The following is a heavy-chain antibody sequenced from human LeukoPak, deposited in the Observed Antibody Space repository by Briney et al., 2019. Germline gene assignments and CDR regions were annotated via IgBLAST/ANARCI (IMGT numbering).Heavy chain of an antibody. J-gene: IGHJ4*02. CDR3: ARRSVAGATTGYYYDS. V-gene: IGHV3-20*04. CDR2: INWNGDNP. Sequence: GGSLRLSCEASGFTFEDYGMTWVRKRPGKGLNYVCEINWNGDNPVYENSLRGRFTISRDNAKNSVYLQMSSLRVDDTAFYYCARRSVAGATTGYYYDSWGQGTLVTVSS. D-gene: IGHD1-26*01. CDR1: GFTFEDYG.